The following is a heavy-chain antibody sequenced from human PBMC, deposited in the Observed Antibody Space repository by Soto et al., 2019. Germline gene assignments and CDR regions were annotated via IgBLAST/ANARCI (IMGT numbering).Heavy chain of an antibody. CDR3: ARDFKAHWGFDY. D-gene: IGHD7-27*01. CDR2: VSHDGRNT. V-gene: IGHV3-30*03. CDR1: GFTFSDYA. Sequence: PGGSLRLSCAASGFTFSDYAMHWVRQAPGKGLEWVAVVSHDGRNTHYADSVKGRFTISRDSSKNTVSLEMTSLRSDDTAVYYCARDFKAHWGFDYWGQGTLVTVSS. J-gene: IGHJ4*02.